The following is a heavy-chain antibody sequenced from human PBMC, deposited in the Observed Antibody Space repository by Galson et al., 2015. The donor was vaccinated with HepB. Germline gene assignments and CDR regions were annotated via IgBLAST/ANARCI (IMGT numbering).Heavy chain of an antibody. CDR2: IRSKAYGGTT. J-gene: IGHJ3*02. Sequence: SLRLSCAASGFTFGDYAMSWFRQAPGKGLEWVGFIRSKAYGGTTEYAASVKGRFTISRDDSKSIAYLQMNSLKTEDTAVYYCTRFDPMGRTLGWLLLWGDDAFDIWGQGTMVTVSS. CDR1: GFTFGDYA. V-gene: IGHV3-49*03. D-gene: IGHD3-22*01. CDR3: TRFDPMGRTLGWLLLWGDDAFDI.